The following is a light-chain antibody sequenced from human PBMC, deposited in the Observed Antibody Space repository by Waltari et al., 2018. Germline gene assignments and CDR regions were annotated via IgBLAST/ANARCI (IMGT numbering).Light chain of an antibody. J-gene: IGLJ2*01. V-gene: IGLV1-40*01. CDR1: SRQHGAGYE. CDR2: GNS. CDR3: QSYDSSLSGSV. Sequence: QSSLTHTPPESGAPAPRVTMSPPGSSRQHGAGYEVPWYQLLPGTAPKLLIYGNSNRPSGVPDRFSGSKSGTSASLAITGLQAEDEAGYYCQSYDSSLSGSVFGGGTKLTVL.